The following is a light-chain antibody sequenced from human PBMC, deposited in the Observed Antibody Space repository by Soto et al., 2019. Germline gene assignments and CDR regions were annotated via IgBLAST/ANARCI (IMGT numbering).Light chain of an antibody. Sequence: IVITQSPTTLSVSPGERATLSRRASQSVSSNLAWYQQKPGQAPRLLIYDASTRATVIPARFSGSGSGTEFTLTISSLQSEDFAVYYCQQYNDWPPITFGQGTRLEIK. CDR1: QSVSSN. CDR2: DAS. CDR3: QQYNDWPPIT. J-gene: IGKJ5*01. V-gene: IGKV3-15*01.